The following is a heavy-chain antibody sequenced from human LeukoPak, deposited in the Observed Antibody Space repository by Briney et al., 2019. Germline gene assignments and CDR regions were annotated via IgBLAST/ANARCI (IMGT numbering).Heavy chain of an antibody. CDR1: GFTFSTYW. CDR2: INQDGSDT. V-gene: IGHV3-7*01. CDR3: TRGYCSGGYCTSGHCGGGSCTSAVDY. D-gene: IGHD2-15*01. Sequence: GGSLRLSCAASGFTFSTYWMTWVRQAPGKGLEWVANINQDGSDTYYVDSVKGRFTISRDNAKNSLSLQMSSLRAEDTAVYYCTRGYCSGGYCTSGHCGGGSCTSAVDYWGQGTLVTVSS. J-gene: IGHJ4*02.